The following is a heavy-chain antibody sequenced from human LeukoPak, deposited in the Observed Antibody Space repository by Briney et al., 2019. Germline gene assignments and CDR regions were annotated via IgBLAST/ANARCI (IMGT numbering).Heavy chain of an antibody. Sequence: SETLSLTCAVYGGSFSGYYWSWIRQPPGKGLEWIGEINHSGSTNYNPSLKSRDTISVATSKNQFSLKLSSVTAADTAVYYCARSPAATLDYWGQGTLVTVSS. CDR1: GGSFSGYY. CDR3: ARSPAATLDY. J-gene: IGHJ4*02. D-gene: IGHD2-15*01. V-gene: IGHV4-34*01. CDR2: INHSGST.